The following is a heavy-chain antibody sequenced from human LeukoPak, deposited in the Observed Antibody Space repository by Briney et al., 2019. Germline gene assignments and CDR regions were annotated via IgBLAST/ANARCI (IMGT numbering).Heavy chain of an antibody. Sequence: GASVKVSCKASGGXFSSYAISWVRQAPGQGLEWMGGIIPIFGTANYAQKFQGRVTITADESTSTAYMELSSLRSEDTAVYYCARGDYTELGIAAPYWGQGTLVTVSS. V-gene: IGHV1-69*13. D-gene: IGHD6-13*01. CDR3: ARGDYTELGIAAPY. CDR1: GGXFSSYA. J-gene: IGHJ4*02. CDR2: IIPIFGTA.